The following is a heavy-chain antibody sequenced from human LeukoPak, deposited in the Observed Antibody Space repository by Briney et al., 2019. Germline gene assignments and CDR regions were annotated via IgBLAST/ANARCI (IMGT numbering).Heavy chain of an antibody. CDR1: GFTFSSYS. CDR3: ARDREQWLFNFDY. J-gene: IGHJ4*02. V-gene: IGHV3-21*01. CDR2: ISSSSSYI. Sequence: GGSLRLSCAASGFTFSSYSMNWVRQAPGKGLEWVSSISSSSSYIYYADSVKGRFTISRDNAKNSLYLQMNSLRAEDTAVYYCARDREQWLFNFDYWGQGTLVTVSS. D-gene: IGHD6-19*01.